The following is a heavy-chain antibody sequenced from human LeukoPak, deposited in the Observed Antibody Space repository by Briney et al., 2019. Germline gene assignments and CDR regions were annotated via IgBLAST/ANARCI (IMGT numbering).Heavy chain of an antibody. CDR3: ARGPGDYAFDI. Sequence: TGGSLRLSCAASGFTFSSYSMNWVRQAPGKGLEWVSSISSSSSYIYYADSVKGRFTISRDNAKNSLYLQMNSLRAEDTAVYYCARGPGDYAFDIWGQGTMVTVSS. J-gene: IGHJ3*02. V-gene: IGHV3-21*01. CDR2: ISSSSSYI. CDR1: GFTFSSYS. D-gene: IGHD2-21*02.